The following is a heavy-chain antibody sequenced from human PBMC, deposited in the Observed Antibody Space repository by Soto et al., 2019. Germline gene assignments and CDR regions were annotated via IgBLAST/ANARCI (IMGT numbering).Heavy chain of an antibody. D-gene: IGHD2-21*01. CDR2: TYYRSKWYN. V-gene: IGHV6-1*01. CDR3: AGVASSRGLEF. CDR1: GNSVSSNSAA. J-gene: IGHJ6*01. Sequence: SQTLSLTCVISGNSVSSNSAAWIWVRQSPSRGLEWLGRTYYRSKWYNDYARSVKSRITINPDTSKNQFSLHLDSVIPEDTAVYHCAGVASSRGLEFWGQGTPVSV.